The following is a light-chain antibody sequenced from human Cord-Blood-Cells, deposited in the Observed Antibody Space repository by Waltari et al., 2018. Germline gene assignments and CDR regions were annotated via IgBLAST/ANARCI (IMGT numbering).Light chain of an antibody. J-gene: IGLJ3*02. CDR1: SSDVGGYNY. V-gene: IGLV2-8*01. CDR3: SSYAGSNNV. CDR2: EVS. Sequence: QSALTQPPSASGSPGQSVTISCTGTSSDVGGYNYVSWYQQHPGKAPKLMIYEVSKRPSGVPDRFSGSKSGNTASLAGSGLQAEDEADYYCSSYAGSNNVFGGGTKLTVL.